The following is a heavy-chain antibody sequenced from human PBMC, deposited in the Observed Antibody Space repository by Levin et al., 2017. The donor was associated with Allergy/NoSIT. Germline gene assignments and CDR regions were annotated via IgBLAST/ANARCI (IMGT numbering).Heavy chain of an antibody. J-gene: IGHJ4*02. Sequence: GGSLRLSCAASGFTFSTYSMNWVRQAPGKGLEWVSYISSTSTTIYYADSVKGRFTISRDNAKNSLYLQMNSLRDEDTAVYFCARDGTVTGDYWGQGTLVTVSS. CDR1: GFTFSTYS. CDR2: ISSTSTTI. V-gene: IGHV3-48*02. D-gene: IGHD4-17*01. CDR3: ARDGTVTGDY.